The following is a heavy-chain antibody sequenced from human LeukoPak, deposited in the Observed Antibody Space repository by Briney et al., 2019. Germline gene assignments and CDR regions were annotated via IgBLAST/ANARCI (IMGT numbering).Heavy chain of an antibody. CDR1: GGSFSGYY. CDR2: INHSGST. J-gene: IGHJ4*02. CDR3: ARRGKTSYYYDSSGYYDY. Sequence: SEALSLTCAVSGGSFSGYYWSWIRQPPGKGLEWIGEINHSGSTNYNPSLKSRVTISVDTSKNQFSLKLSSVTAADTAVYYCARRGKTSYYYDSSGYYDYWGQGTLVTVSS. D-gene: IGHD3-22*01. V-gene: IGHV4-34*01.